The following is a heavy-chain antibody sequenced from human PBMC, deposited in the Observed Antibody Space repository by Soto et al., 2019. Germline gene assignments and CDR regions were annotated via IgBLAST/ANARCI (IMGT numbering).Heavy chain of an antibody. J-gene: IGHJ4*02. CDR1: GGSFSGYY. CDR2: INHSGST. Sequence: QVQLQQWGAGLLKPSETLSLTCAVYGGSFSGYYWSWIRQPPGKGLEWIGEINHSGSTNYNPSLKSRATISVDTSKNQFSLKLSSVTAADTAVYYCARTDCSSTSCYGGPFDYWGQGTLVTVSS. CDR3: ARTDCSSTSCYGGPFDY. D-gene: IGHD2-2*01. V-gene: IGHV4-34*01.